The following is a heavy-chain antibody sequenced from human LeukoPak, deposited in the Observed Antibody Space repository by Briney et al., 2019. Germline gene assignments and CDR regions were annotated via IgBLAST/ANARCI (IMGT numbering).Heavy chain of an antibody. D-gene: IGHD3-3*01. V-gene: IGHV3-9*01. CDR2: ISWNSNSI. CDR3: AKGFWSSSWYDS. Sequence: GGSLRLSCAASGFTFDDFAMHWVRQAQGNGLEWVSGISWNSNSIGYADSVKGRFTISRDNAKNSVYLQMDSLRAEDTAFYYCAKGFWSSSWYDSWGQGTLVTVSS. CDR1: GFTFDDFA. J-gene: IGHJ5*01.